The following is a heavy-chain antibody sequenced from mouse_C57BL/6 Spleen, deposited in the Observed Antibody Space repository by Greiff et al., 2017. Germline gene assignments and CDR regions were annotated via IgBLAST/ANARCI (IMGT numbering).Heavy chain of an antibody. CDR3: ARHEIGANWDVWYFDV. D-gene: IGHD4-1*02. CDR2: FYPGSGSI. Sequence: VQLQQSGAELVKPGASVKLSCKASGYTFTEYTIHWVKQRSGQGLEWIGWFYPGSGSIKYNEKFKDKATLTADKSSSKVYMELSRLTSEDSAVYFCARHEIGANWDVWYFDVWGTGTTVTVSS. V-gene: IGHV1-62-2*01. CDR1: GYTFTEYT. J-gene: IGHJ1*03.